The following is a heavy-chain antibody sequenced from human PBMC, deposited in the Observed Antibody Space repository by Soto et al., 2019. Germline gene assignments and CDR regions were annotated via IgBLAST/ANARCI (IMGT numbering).Heavy chain of an antibody. D-gene: IGHD6-6*01. CDR2: ISGSDDST. Sequence: EVQLLESGGGLVQPGESLRLSCAASGFTFSSYAMSWVRQAPGKGLEWVSVISGSDDSTYYADSVKGRFTISRDNSKNTLYLQMNSLRAEDTAVYYCAKSSRSSTFDYWGQGTLVTVSS. CDR3: AKSSRSSTFDY. J-gene: IGHJ4*02. CDR1: GFTFSSYA. V-gene: IGHV3-23*01.